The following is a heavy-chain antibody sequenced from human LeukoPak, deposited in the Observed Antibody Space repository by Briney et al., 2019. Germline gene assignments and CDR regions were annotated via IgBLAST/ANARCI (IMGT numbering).Heavy chain of an antibody. J-gene: IGHJ4*02. V-gene: IGHV3-7*01. D-gene: IGHD2-2*01. CDR3: ARALDSSSSRYQAFEY. CDR2: IKQDESEK. Sequence: GGSLRLSCAASGFTFSSYWMSWVRQAPGKGLGWVANIKQDESEKYYVDSVKGRFTISGDNAKNSLYLQMNNLRAEDTAVYHCARALDSSSSRYQAFEYWGQGTLVTVSS. CDR1: GFTFSSYW.